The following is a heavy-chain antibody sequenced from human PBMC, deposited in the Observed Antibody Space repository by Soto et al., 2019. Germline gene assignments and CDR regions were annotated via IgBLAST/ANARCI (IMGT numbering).Heavy chain of an antibody. V-gene: IGHV3-7*01. CDR2: IKQDGSEK. D-gene: IGHD3-3*01. CDR1: GFTFSSYW. J-gene: IGHJ6*02. CDR3: ARSYDFWSGYYNPLYYYYVMDV. Sequence: EVQLVESGGGLVQPGGSLRLSCAASGFTFSSYWMSWVRQAPGKGLEWVANIKQDGSEKYYVDSVKGRFTISRDNAKNSLYLQMNSLRAEDTDVYYCARSYDFWSGYYNPLYYYYVMDVWGQGTTVTVS.